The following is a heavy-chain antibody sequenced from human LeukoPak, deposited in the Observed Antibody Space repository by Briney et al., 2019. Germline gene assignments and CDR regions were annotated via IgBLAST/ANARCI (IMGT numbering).Heavy chain of an antibody. V-gene: IGHV1-2*02. J-gene: IGHJ3*02. CDR1: GYTFTGYY. Sequence: GASVKVSCKASGYTFTGYYMHWVRQAPGQGLEWMGWINPNSGGTNYAQKFKGRVTMTRDTSIITAYMELSRLRSDDTAVYYCASLGDHYYDSSGSDGAFDIWGQGTMVTVSS. CDR3: ASLGDHYYDSSGSDGAFDI. D-gene: IGHD3-22*01. CDR2: INPNSGGT.